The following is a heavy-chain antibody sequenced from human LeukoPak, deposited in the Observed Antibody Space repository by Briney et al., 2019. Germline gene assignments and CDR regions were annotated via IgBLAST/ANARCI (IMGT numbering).Heavy chain of an antibody. CDR1: GDSISSSNYY. CDR3: ARLYYYDSSGPPL. Sequence: SETLSLTCTISGDSISSSNYYWGWIRQPPGKGLQWIGNIYYSGRTYYNPSLKSRVTISVDTSKNDFSLKLSSVTAADTAVYYCARLYYYDSSGPPLWGQGTMVAVSS. CDR2: IYYSGRT. V-gene: IGHV4-39*02. D-gene: IGHD3-22*01. J-gene: IGHJ4*02.